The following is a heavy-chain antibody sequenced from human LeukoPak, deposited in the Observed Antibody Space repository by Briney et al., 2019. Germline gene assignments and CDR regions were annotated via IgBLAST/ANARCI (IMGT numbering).Heavy chain of an antibody. CDR3: ARGDYYDSSGYYGFDP. D-gene: IGHD3-22*01. J-gene: IGHJ5*02. Sequence: GGSLRLSCAASGFTFSSYGMHWVRQAPGKGLEWVAVIWYDGSNKYYADSVKGRFTISRDNSKNTLYLQMNSLRAEDTAVYYCARGDYYDSSGYYGFDPWGQGTLVTVSS. CDR2: IWYDGSNK. V-gene: IGHV3-33*08. CDR1: GFTFSSYG.